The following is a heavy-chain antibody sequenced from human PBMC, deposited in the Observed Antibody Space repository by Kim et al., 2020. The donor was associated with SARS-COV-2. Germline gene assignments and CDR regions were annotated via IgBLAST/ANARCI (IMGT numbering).Heavy chain of an antibody. J-gene: IGHJ2*01. V-gene: IGHV4-34*01. D-gene: IGHD3-3*02. CDR1: GESLRGYY. CDR3: SAGWPHFSTDW. Sequence: SETLSLTCAVSGESLRGYYWIWIRQPPGKGLEWIGEISHTGNTNYNPSPTSRVTLLVDTSKNHFSLLLNYLTAADTAVYYFSAGWPHFSTDW. CDR2: ISHTGNT.